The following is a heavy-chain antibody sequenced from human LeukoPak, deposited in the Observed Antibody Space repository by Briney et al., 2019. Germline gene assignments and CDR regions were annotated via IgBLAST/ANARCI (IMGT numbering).Heavy chain of an antibody. CDR2: IRYDGSNK. D-gene: IGHD6-13*01. CDR3: AKEPEQQLPHFDY. Sequence: PGGSLRLSCTTSEFTFSNYWMHWVRQAPGKGLEWVAFIRYDGSNKYYADSVKGRFTISRDNSKNTLYLQMNSLRAEDTAVYYCAKEPEQQLPHFDYWGQGTLVTVSS. V-gene: IGHV3-30*02. CDR1: EFTFSNYW. J-gene: IGHJ4*02.